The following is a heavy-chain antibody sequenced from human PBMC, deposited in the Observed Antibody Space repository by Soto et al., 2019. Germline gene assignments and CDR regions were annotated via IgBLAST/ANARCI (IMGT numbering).Heavy chain of an antibody. CDR1: GFTFSSYA. D-gene: IGHD4-4*01. Sequence: GALRLSCAASGFTFSSYAMHWVRQAPGTGLEWVAVISYEGSNKYYADSVKGRFTISRDNSKNTLYLQMNSLRTEDTAVYYCARVLGGMATVPFDYWGQGALVTVSS. CDR2: ISYEGSNK. V-gene: IGHV3-30-3*01. J-gene: IGHJ4*02. CDR3: ARVLGGMATVPFDY.